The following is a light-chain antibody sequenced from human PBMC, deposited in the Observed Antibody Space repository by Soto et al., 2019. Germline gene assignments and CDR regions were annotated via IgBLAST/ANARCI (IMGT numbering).Light chain of an antibody. J-gene: IGKJ5*01. CDR1: QSFRCL. V-gene: IGKV3-11*01. CDR2: DAY. Sequence: EVVLTQSPVTLSLSQGERATLSCRASQSFRCLLAWYQQKPGQAPRLLIYDAYNRATGIPPRFSGSGSGTDFTLTISSLDPEASAVYCCQERPLWPITFGKGKRLEI. CDR3: QERPLWPIT.